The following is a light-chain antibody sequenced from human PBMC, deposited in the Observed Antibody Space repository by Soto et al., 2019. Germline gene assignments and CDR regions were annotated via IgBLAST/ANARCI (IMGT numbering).Light chain of an antibody. J-gene: IGKJ1*01. CDR1: QSISTW. CDR2: AAS. CDR3: QKSYSSPPK. Sequence: DIQITHSPSTLSASVVDRVTITFLASQSISTWLAWYQQKPGKAPKLLIFAASSLQSGVPSRFSGSRSGPAFTLTISSLQPEDFATYYCQKSYSSPPKFGQGTKVDIK. V-gene: IGKV1-39*01.